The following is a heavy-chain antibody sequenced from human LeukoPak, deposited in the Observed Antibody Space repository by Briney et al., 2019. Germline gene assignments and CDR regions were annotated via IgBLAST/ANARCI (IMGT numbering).Heavy chain of an antibody. CDR3: AKARGDPYYYDSSAYWDY. CDR2: ISGSGGST. D-gene: IGHD3-22*01. Sequence: GGSLRLSCAASGFTFSSYAMSWVRQAPGKGLEWVSAISGSGGSTYYADSVKGRFTISRDNSKNTLYLQMNSLRAEDTAVYYCAKARGDPYYYDSSAYWDYWGQGTLVTVSS. V-gene: IGHV3-23*01. J-gene: IGHJ4*02. CDR1: GFTFSSYA.